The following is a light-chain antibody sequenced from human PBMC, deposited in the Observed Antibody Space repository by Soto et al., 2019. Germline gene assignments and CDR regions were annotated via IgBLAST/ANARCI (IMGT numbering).Light chain of an antibody. CDR2: GAS. V-gene: IGKV3-15*01. CDR3: QQYNNWPLP. J-gene: IGKJ1*01. CDR1: QSVSSN. Sequence: EIVMTQSPATLSVSPGERATIYCRASQSVSSNLAWYKQKPGQAPRLLIYGASTRDTGIPTRFSGSGPGTVFTLTISSLQSEDFAVYYCQQYNNWPLPFGQGTKV.